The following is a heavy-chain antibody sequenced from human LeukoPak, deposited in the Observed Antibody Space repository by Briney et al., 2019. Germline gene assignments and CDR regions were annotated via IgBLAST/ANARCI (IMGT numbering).Heavy chain of an antibody. D-gene: IGHD3-22*01. CDR3: AKATYHYDSSGFDY. CDR1: GFTFSSYA. V-gene: IGHV3-23*01. J-gene: IGHJ4*02. CDR2: ISGSGGST. Sequence: GGSLRLSCAASGFTFSSYAMSWVRQAPGKGLEWVSAISGSGGSTYYADSVKGRFTISRDNSKNTLYLQMNSLRAEDTAVYCCAKATYHYDSSGFDYWGQGTLVTVSS.